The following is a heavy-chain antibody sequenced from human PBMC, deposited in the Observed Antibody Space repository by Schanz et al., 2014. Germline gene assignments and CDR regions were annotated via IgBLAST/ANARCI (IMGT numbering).Heavy chain of an antibody. J-gene: IGHJ4*02. CDR2: IWNNGVTK. CDR1: GFSLNTYG. V-gene: IGHV3-33*01. D-gene: IGHD3-10*01. CDR3: ARVPYGSGSYWDY. Sequence: QVQLMESGGGVVQPGTSLILSCSVSGFSLNTYGIHWFRQPAGKGLEWVAVIWNNGVTKYYADSVRGRFTISRDNAKNSLYLQMNSLRAGDTAVYYCARVPYGSGSYWDYWGQGTLVTVSS.